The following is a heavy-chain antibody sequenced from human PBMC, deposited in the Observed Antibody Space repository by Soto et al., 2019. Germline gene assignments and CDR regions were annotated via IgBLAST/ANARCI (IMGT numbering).Heavy chain of an antibody. D-gene: IGHD2-15*01. Sequence: SGPTLVNPTQTLTLTCIFSGFSLSTSGMRVSWIRQPPGKALEWPARIDWDDDKFYNTSLKTRLTISKDSSKNQVVLTMTNMDPVDTATYYCARMFHCSGGTCPFDYWGQGXLVTVYS. CDR2: IDWDDDK. CDR3: ARMFHCSGGTCPFDY. J-gene: IGHJ4*02. V-gene: IGHV2-70*04. CDR1: GFSLSTSGMR.